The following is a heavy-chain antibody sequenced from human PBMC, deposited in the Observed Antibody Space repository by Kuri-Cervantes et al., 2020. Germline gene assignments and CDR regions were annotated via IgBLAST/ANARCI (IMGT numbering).Heavy chain of an antibody. D-gene: IGHD6-19*01. CDR3: ARGYSGWSFDI. V-gene: IGHV3-21*01. Sequence: GESLKISCAASGFTFSSYSMNWVRQAPGKGLEWVSSISSSSSYIYYADSVKGRLTISRDNAKNSLYLQMNSLRAEDTAVYYCARGYSGWSFDIWGQGTMVTVSS. CDR2: ISSSSSYI. J-gene: IGHJ3*02. CDR1: GFTFSSYS.